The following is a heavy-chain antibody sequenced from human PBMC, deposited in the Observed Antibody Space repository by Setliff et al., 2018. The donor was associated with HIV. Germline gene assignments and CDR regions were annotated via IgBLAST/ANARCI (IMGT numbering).Heavy chain of an antibody. Sequence: LRLSCAASGFNFNNHAMHWVRQAPGKGPECVAVISYDGSNKYYADSVKGRFTISRDNSKNTLYLQMNSLRAEDTAVYYCAKDWEYYDSSGYLDYWGQGTLVTVSS. CDR2: ISYDGSNK. D-gene: IGHD3-22*01. CDR1: GFNFNNHA. V-gene: IGHV3-30*04. CDR3: AKDWEYYDSSGYLDY. J-gene: IGHJ4*02.